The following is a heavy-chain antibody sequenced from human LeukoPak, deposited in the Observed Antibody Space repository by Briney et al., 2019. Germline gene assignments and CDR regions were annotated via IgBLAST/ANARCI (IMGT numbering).Heavy chain of an antibody. V-gene: IGHV4-61*01. CDR3: VRDRELNY. Sequence: SETLSLTCTASGGSVRSGSYYWSWIRQPPGTGLEWIGYIYYSGSINYNPSLKSRVTISVDTSKNQFSLKLSSVTAADTAVYYCVRDRELNYWGQGTLVTVSS. CDR1: GGSVRSGSYY. CDR2: IYYSGSI. J-gene: IGHJ4*02. D-gene: IGHD1-7*01.